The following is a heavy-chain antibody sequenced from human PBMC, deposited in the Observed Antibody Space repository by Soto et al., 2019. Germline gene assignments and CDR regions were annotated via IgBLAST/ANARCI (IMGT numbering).Heavy chain of an antibody. D-gene: IGHD3-22*01. J-gene: IGHJ4*02. Sequence: SVKVSCKASGYTFTSYGISWVRQAPGQGLEWMGWISAYNGNTNYAQKLQGRVTMTTDTSTSTAYMELRSLRSDDTAVYYCARDHRGYYDSSGYTGPDYWGQGTLVTVSS. CDR3: ARDHRGYYDSSGYTGPDY. V-gene: IGHV1-18*04. CDR2: ISAYNGNT. CDR1: GYTFTSYG.